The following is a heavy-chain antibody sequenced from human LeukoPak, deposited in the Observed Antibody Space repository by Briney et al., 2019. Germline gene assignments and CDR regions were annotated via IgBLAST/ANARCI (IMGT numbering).Heavy chain of an antibody. J-gene: IGHJ6*02. Sequence: GGSLRLSCVASGFSFSTYFLTWVRQAPGKGLEWVAVISYDGSNKYYADSVKGRFTISRDNSKNTLYLQMNSLRAEDTAVYYCAKGLGYCSSTSCLPVHYYYYGMDVWGQGTTVTVSS. D-gene: IGHD2-2*01. CDR3: AKGLGYCSSTSCLPVHYYYYGMDV. V-gene: IGHV3-30*18. CDR2: ISYDGSNK. CDR1: GFSFSTYF.